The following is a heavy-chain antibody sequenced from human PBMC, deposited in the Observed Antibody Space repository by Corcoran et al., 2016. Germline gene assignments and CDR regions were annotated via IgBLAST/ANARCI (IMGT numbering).Heavy chain of an antibody. CDR1: GFTFSSYW. CDR3: ARGGSVDTFANYYYYYGMDG. V-gene: IGHV3-7*04. Sequence: EVQLVESGGGLVQPGGSLRLSCAASGFTFSSYWMSWVRQAPGKGLEWVANIKQDGSVKYYVDSVKGRFTISRDKAKNSLYLQMNSLRAEETDVYYCARGGSVDTFANYYYYYGMDGWGQGTTVTVSS. CDR2: IKQDGSVK. D-gene: IGHD5-18*01. J-gene: IGHJ6*02.